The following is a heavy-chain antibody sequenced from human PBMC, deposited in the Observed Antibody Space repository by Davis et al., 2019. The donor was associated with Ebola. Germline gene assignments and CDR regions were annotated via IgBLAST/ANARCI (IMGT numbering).Heavy chain of an antibody. CDR2: MNPNSGNT. J-gene: IGHJ4*02. Sequence: ASVKVSCKASGGTFSSYAISWVRQAPGQGLEWMGWMNPNSGNTGYAQKFQGRVTMTTDTSTSTAYMELRSLRSDDTAVYYCARETGGFDYWSQGTLVTVSS. CDR3: ARETGGFDY. D-gene: IGHD2-15*01. V-gene: IGHV1-18*01. CDR1: GGTFSSYA.